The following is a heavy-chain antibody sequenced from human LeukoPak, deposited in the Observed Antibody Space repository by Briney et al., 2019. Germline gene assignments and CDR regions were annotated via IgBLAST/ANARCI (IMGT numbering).Heavy chain of an antibody. D-gene: IGHD2-15*01. Sequence: GGSLRLSCAASGFTFSDYYMSWIRQAPGKGLEWVSYISSSGSTIYYADSVKGRFTISRDNAKNSLYLQMNSLRAEDTAVYYCARWVVVAATDYFDYWGQGTLVTVPS. CDR3: ARWVVVAATDYFDY. CDR1: GFTFSDYY. J-gene: IGHJ4*02. CDR2: ISSSGSTI. V-gene: IGHV3-11*04.